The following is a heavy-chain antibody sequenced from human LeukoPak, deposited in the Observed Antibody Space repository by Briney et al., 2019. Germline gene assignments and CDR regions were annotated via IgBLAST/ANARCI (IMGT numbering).Heavy chain of an antibody. J-gene: IGHJ6*02. CDR3: ARTSYDFWSGLYYYGMDV. V-gene: IGHV4-59*08. Sequence: PSETPSLTCTVSGGSISSYYWSWIRQPPGKGLEWIGYIYYSGSTNYNPSLKSRVTISVDTSKNQFSLKLSSVTAADTAVYYCARTSYDFWSGLYYYGMDVWGQGTTVTVSS. D-gene: IGHD3-3*01. CDR2: IYYSGST. CDR1: GGSISSYY.